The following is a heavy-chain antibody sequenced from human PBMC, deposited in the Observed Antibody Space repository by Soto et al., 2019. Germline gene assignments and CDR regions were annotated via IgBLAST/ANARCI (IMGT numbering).Heavy chain of an antibody. J-gene: IGHJ4*01. CDR3: ARGEQYSGKIFDY. Sequence: SQTLSLTCAITGDSVSSNSAGWSWVRQSPSRGLEWLGRTYYRSKWYYEYAVSVRGRITISPDTSKNQYSLQLNSVTPEDTALYFCARGEQYSGKIFDYWGQGTLVTVSS. D-gene: IGHD1-26*01. CDR1: GDSVSSNSAG. CDR2: TYYRSKWYY. V-gene: IGHV6-1*01.